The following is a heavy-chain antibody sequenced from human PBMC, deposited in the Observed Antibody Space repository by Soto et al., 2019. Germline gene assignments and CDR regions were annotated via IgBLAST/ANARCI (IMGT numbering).Heavy chain of an antibody. CDR3: ASGPNYGDYADYFDY. V-gene: IGHV4-31*03. J-gene: IGHJ4*02. CDR2: IYYSGST. CDR1: AGNITSGVYY. Sequence: SDTLSVTCTFSAGNITSGVYYWSWIRHPPGKGLEWIGYIYYSGSTYYNPSLKSRVTISVDTSKNQFSLKLSSVTAADTAVYYCASGPNYGDYADYFDYWGQGTLVTVS. D-gene: IGHD4-17*01.